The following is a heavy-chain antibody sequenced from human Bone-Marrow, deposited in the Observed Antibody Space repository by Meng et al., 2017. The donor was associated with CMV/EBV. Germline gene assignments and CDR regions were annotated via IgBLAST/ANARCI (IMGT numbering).Heavy chain of an antibody. CDR2: ISSISSYI. J-gene: IGHJ4*02. Sequence: GFSFSSYSMNLVRQAPGKGLEWVSSISSISSYIYYADSVKGRFTISRDNAKNSLYLQMNSLRAEDTAVYYCARDSLGSSGYYTTFDYWGQGTLVTVSS. V-gene: IGHV3-21*01. D-gene: IGHD3-22*01. CDR3: ARDSLGSSGYYTTFDY. CDR1: GFSFSSYS.